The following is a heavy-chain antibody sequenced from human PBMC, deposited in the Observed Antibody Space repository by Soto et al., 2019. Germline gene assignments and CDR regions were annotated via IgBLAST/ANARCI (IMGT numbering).Heavy chain of an antibody. Sequence: SETLSLTCTFSGGSIXSSSYYLGWIRQPPGKGLEWIGSIYYSGSTYYNPSLKSRVTISVDTSKNQFSLKLSSVTAADTAVYYCARHGSGYPSYYYYGMDVWGQGTTVTVSS. CDR3: ARHGSGYPSYYYYGMDV. D-gene: IGHD5-12*01. J-gene: IGHJ6*02. CDR2: IYYSGST. CDR1: GGSIXSSSYY. V-gene: IGHV4-39*01.